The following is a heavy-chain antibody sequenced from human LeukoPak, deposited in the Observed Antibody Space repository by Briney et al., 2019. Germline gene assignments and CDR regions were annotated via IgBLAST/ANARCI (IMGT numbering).Heavy chain of an antibody. D-gene: IGHD2-8*02. Sequence: RQTPGKGLERVAVLSYDGSEKYHADSATGRFTLSKDNSRDTLYLQMNRLRPEDTAVYFCAREESRVLVATRDALDIWGQGTMVTVSS. CDR2: LSYDGSEK. CDR3: AREESRVLVATRDALDI. J-gene: IGHJ3*02. V-gene: IGHV3-30*01.